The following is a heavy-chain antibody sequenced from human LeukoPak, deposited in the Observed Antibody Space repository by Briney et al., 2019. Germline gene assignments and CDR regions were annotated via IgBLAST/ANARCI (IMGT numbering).Heavy chain of an antibody. CDR2: IKSKSDGGTT. V-gene: IGHV3-15*01. J-gene: IGHJ4*02. D-gene: IGHD3-10*01. CDR1: GITLSNAW. Sequence: GGSLRLSCAASGITLSNAWMSWVRQAPGKGLEWIGRIKSKSDGGTTDYAAPVKGRFTISRDDSKNTLYLQMNSLRAEDTAVYYCASVAKYGSGSVFDYWGQGTLVTVSS. CDR3: ASVAKYGSGSVFDY.